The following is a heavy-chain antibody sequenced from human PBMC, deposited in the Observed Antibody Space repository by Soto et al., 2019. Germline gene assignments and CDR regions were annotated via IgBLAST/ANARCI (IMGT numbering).Heavy chain of an antibody. V-gene: IGHV3-33*01. Sequence: QPGGSLRLSCAASGFTFSSYGMHWVRQAPGKGLEWVAVIWYDGSNKYYADSVKGRFTISRDNSKNTLYLQMNSLRAEDTAVYYCARDYYYDSSGYGGMDVWGQGTTVTVSS. CDR3: ARDYYYDSSGYGGMDV. D-gene: IGHD3-22*01. CDR1: GFTFSSYG. CDR2: IWYDGSNK. J-gene: IGHJ6*02.